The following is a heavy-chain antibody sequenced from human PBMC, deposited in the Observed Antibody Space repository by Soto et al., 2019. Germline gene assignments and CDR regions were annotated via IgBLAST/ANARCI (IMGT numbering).Heavy chain of an antibody. D-gene: IGHD6-19*01. J-gene: IGHJ6*02. CDR2: ISGYNGNT. CDR3: SRFIMVGGWFDPNYYHGMDV. CDR1: GSTCSNYG. Sequence: QVQLVQSGAEVKKPGASVTVSCKTSGSTCSNYGINLVRQAHGQGLEWMVWISGYNGNTNYAQTVQGRVTMTTDTSTGTVYMELRSLKSDDTAIYYCSRFIMVGGWFDPNYYHGMDVWGQGTTVTVSS. V-gene: IGHV1-18*01.